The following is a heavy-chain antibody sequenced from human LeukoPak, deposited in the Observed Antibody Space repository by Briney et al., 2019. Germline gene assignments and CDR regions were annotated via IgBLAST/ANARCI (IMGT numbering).Heavy chain of an antibody. V-gene: IGHV4-34*01. Sequence: PSETLSLTCAVYGGSFSGYYWSWIRQPPGKGLEWIGEINHSGSTNYNPSLKSRVTISVDTSKNQFSLKLSSVTAAGTAVYYCARGILPDVWGQGTTVTVSS. CDR3: ARGILPDV. J-gene: IGHJ6*02. CDR1: GGSFSGYY. D-gene: IGHD2/OR15-2a*01. CDR2: INHSGST.